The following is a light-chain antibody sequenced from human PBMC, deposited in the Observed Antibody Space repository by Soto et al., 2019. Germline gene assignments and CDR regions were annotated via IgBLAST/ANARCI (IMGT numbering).Light chain of an antibody. Sequence: QAVVTQEPSFSVSPGGTVTLTCGLSSGSVSTSYYPSWYQQTPGQAPRTLIYSTNTRSSGVPDRFSGSILGNKAALTITGAQADDESDYYCVLYMGSDTLFGGGTKLTVL. CDR1: SGSVSTSYY. CDR2: STN. CDR3: VLYMGSDTL. V-gene: IGLV8-61*01. J-gene: IGLJ2*01.